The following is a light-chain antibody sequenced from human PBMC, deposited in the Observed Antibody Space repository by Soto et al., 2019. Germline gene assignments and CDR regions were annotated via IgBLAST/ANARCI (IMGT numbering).Light chain of an antibody. CDR1: QFITNF. CDR3: QQRSDWPWT. V-gene: IGKV3-11*01. CDR2: DAS. J-gene: IGKJ1*01. Sequence: VMTQSPATLSVSPGERAALSCRASQFITNFLAWYQQKPGQAPRLLIFDASNRATGIPVRFSGSGSGTDFTLTISSLEPEDFAVYYCQQRSDWPWTFGQGTKVDIK.